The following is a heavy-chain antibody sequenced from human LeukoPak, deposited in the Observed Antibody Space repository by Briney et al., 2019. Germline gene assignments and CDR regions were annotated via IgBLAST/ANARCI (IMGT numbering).Heavy chain of an antibody. CDR3: ARVRPPPLGITIFGVVTPHRDAFDI. D-gene: IGHD3-3*01. CDR2: IIPIFGTA. J-gene: IGHJ3*02. V-gene: IGHV1-69*05. Sequence: ESSVKVSCKASGGTFSSYAISWVRQAPGQGLEWMGGIIPIFGTANYAQKFQGRVTLTTDESTSTAYMELSSLRSEDTAVYYCARVRPPPLGITIFGVVTPHRDAFDIWGQGTMITVSS. CDR1: GGTFSSYA.